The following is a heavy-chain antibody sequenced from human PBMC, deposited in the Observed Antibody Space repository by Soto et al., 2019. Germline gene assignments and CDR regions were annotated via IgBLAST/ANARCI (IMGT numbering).Heavy chain of an antibody. D-gene: IGHD6-13*01. CDR3: AREEVAAAGTWYYYYGMDV. Sequence: PGQGLEWIGEIYHSGSTNYNPSLNSRVTISVDKSKNQFSLKLSSVTAADTAVYYCAREEVAAAGTWYYYYGMDVWGQGTTVTVSS. J-gene: IGHJ6*02. CDR2: IYHSGST. V-gene: IGHV4-4*02.